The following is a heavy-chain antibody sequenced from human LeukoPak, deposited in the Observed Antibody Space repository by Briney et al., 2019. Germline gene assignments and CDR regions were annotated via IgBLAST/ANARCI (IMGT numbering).Heavy chain of an antibody. CDR3: AKRTKGSSGWDY. D-gene: IGHD6-19*01. J-gene: IGHJ4*02. V-gene: IGHV3-23*01. CDR2: ISGSDGTP. CDR1: GFTFSNYA. Sequence: GGSLRLSCGASGFTFSNYAMSWVRQAPGKGLGWVSGISGSDGTPYYADSVKGRFTISRDNSKNTLYLQMNSLRAEDTAVYYCAKRTKGSSGWDYWGQGALVTVSS.